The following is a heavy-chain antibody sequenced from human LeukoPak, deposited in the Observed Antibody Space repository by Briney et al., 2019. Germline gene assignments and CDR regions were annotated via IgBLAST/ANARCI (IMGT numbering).Heavy chain of an antibody. CDR3: ARGLGWVGQLLVRGFFDY. CDR1: GRSISSGGYY. Sequence: SETLSLTCTVSGRSISSGGYYWSWIRQHPGKGLEWIGYIYYSGSTCYKPSLKSRVTISVDTSKNQFSLKLSSVTAADTAVYYCARGLGWVGQLLVRGFFDYWCQGTLVTVSS. CDR2: IYYSGST. D-gene: IGHD6-13*01. V-gene: IGHV4-31*03. J-gene: IGHJ4*02.